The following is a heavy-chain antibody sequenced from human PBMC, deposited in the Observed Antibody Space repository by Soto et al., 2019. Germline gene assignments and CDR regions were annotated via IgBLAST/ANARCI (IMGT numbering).Heavy chain of an antibody. CDR2: ISRNSGSL. Sequence: ELQLVESGGGLVQPGRSLGLSCAASGFNLDDYAMHWVRQVPGKGLEWVAGISRNSGSLGYADSVKGRFTISRDNAKNSLFLQMKSLRVEDTAVYHCAKAHCGSTSPCYYGMDVWGQGTTVTVSS. CDR1: GFNLDDYA. D-gene: IGHD2-2*01. V-gene: IGHV3-9*01. J-gene: IGHJ6*02. CDR3: AKAHCGSTSPCYYGMDV.